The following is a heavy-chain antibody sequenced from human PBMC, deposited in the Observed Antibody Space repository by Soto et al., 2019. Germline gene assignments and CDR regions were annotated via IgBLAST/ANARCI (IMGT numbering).Heavy chain of an antibody. Sequence: GESLKISCKGSGYSFTSYWIGWVRQMPGKGLEWMGIIYPGDSDTRYSPSFQGQVTISADKSISTAYLQWSSLKASDTAMYYCARRVDLDGYNSHYYYGMDVWGQGTTVTVSS. J-gene: IGHJ6*02. CDR2: IYPGDSDT. V-gene: IGHV5-51*01. CDR1: GYSFTSYW. CDR3: ARRVDLDGYNSHYYYGMDV. D-gene: IGHD5-12*01.